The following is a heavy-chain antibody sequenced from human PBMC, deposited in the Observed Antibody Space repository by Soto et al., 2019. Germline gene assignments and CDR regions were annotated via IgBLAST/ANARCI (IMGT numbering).Heavy chain of an antibody. CDR3: ARDLAAPLANAGLKYYYDSSGYYLGAFDI. V-gene: IGHV1-69*13. CDR1: GGTFSSYA. J-gene: IGHJ3*02. D-gene: IGHD3-22*01. CDR2: IIPIFGTA. Sequence: SVKVSCKASGGTFSSYAISWVRQAPGQGLEWMGGIIPIFGTANYAQKFQGRVTITADESTSTAYMELSNLRSEDTAVYYCARDLAAPLANAGLKYYYDSSGYYLGAFDIWGQGTLVTVSS.